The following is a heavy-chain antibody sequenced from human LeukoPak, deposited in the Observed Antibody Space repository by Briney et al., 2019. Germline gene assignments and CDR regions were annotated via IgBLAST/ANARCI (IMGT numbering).Heavy chain of an antibody. Sequence: SETLSLTCTVSGGSISSYYWSWIRQPPGKGLEWIGYVYNSGSSNYNPSLKCRVTISVDTSKNQFPLKLSSVTAADTAVYYCARNRWFDPWGQGTLVTVSS. CDR2: VYNSGSS. J-gene: IGHJ5*02. CDR1: GGSISSYY. CDR3: ARNRWFDP. V-gene: IGHV4-59*01. D-gene: IGHD2/OR15-2a*01.